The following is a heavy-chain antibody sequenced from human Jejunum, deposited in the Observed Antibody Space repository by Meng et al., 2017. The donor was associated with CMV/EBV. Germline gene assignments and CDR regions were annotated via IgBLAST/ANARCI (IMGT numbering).Heavy chain of an antibody. J-gene: IGHJ6*02. Sequence: GITWVRQAPGQGLEWMGWISAKNGKTNDAQKFQGRVTMTTDSPTSTAYMELRGLRSDDTAAYYCARDGRFLDWLLVDPQYYGLDVWGQGTTVTVSS. D-gene: IGHD3/OR15-3a*01. V-gene: IGHV1-18*01. CDR1: G. CDR2: ISAKNGKT. CDR3: ARDGRFLDWLLVDPQYYGLDV.